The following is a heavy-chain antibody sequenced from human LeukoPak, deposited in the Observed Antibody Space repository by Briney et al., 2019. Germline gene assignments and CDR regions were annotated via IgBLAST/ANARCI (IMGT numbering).Heavy chain of an antibody. V-gene: IGHV1-18*01. Sequence: GGSVKVSCKASGYTFTSSGISWVRQAPGQGLEWMGWISTYTGYSKYAQNLQGRVTMTADTSTSTAYMELSSLRSDDTAVYYCAKNSSGGYSDYWGQGTLVTVSS. J-gene: IGHJ4*02. CDR2: ISTYTGYS. CDR3: AKNSSGGYSDY. CDR1: GYTFTSSG. D-gene: IGHD6-19*01.